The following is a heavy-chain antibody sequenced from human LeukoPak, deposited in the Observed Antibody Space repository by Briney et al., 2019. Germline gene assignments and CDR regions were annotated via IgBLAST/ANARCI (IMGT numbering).Heavy chain of an antibody. CDR3: ARGGVVGYCSSTSCPYWFDL. J-gene: IGHJ5*02. D-gene: IGHD2-2*01. Sequence: ASVKVSCKASGDTFTGYYMHWVRQAPGQGLEWIGWINPNSGGTNYTQKFQGRVTMTRDTSISTAYMELSRLRSDDTAVYYCARGGVVGYCSSTSCPYWFDLWGQGTLVSVSS. V-gene: IGHV1-2*02. CDR2: INPNSGGT. CDR1: GDTFTGYY.